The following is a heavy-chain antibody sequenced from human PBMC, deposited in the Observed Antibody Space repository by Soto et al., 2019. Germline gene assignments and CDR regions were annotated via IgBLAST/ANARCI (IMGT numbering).Heavy chain of an antibody. CDR3: ARGRYGDY. Sequence: QVHLVQSGAEVKKPGASVKVSCKGSGYDFTTYGITWVRQSPGQVLEWMAWISAHTGNTDYAQKLQGRVTVTRDTSTSTAYMELRSLRSDDTAMYYCARGRYGDYWGQGALVTVSS. D-gene: IGHD1-1*01. J-gene: IGHJ4*02. CDR2: ISAHTGNT. CDR1: GYDFTTYG. V-gene: IGHV1-18*01.